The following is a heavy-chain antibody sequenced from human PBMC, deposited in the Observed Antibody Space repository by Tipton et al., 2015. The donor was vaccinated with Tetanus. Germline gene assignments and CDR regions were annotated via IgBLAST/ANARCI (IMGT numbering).Heavy chain of an antibody. Sequence: QSGAEVKKPRSSVKVSCKASGGTFTNYALSWVRQAPGQGLEREGGITPIFGTTNSAPKFQGRVTITEDESTNTAYMELSSLRSEDTAVYYCSRAPNHTSRGYDYWGQGTQIAVSS. CDR3: SRAPNHTSRGYDY. CDR2: ITPIFGTT. D-gene: IGHD1-14*01. V-gene: IGHV1-69*01. CDR1: GGTFTNYA. J-gene: IGHJ4*02.